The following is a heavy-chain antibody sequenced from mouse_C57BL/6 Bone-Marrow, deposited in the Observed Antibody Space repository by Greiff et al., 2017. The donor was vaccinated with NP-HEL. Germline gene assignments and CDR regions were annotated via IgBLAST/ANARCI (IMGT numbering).Heavy chain of an antibody. CDR2: ISYDGSN. CDR1: GYSITSGYY. CDR3: ARDDYDSWFAY. J-gene: IGHJ3*01. D-gene: IGHD2-4*01. V-gene: IGHV3-6*01. Sequence: ESGPGLVKPSQSLSLTCSVTGYSITSGYYWNWIRQYPVNKLEWMGDISYDGSNNYNPSLKNRISITRDTSKNQFFLKLNSVTTEDTATYYCARDDYDSWFAYWGQGTLVTVSA.